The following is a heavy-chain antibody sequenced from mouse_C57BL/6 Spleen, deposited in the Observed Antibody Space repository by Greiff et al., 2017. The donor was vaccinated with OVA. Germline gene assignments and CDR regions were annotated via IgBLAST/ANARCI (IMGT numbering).Heavy chain of an antibody. J-gene: IGHJ2*01. CDR3: TRYYSIFDY. Sequence: VQLVESGAELVRPGASVTLSCKASGYTFTDYEMHWVKQTPVHGLEWIGAIDPETGGTAYNQKFKGKAILTADKSSSTAYMELRSLTSEDSAVYYCTRYYSIFDYWGQGTTLTVSS. V-gene: IGHV1-15*01. D-gene: IGHD2-5*01. CDR2: IDPETGGT. CDR1: GYTFTDYE.